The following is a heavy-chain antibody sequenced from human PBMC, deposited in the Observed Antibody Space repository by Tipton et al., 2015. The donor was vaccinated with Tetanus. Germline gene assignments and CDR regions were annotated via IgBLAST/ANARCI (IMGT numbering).Heavy chain of an antibody. D-gene: IGHD3-16*01. V-gene: IGHV4-39*01. CDR2: IYSSGDT. Sequence: TLSLTCTVSSVSITDNTNYWGWIRQPPGKGLEWLGSIYSSGDTYSNPSLRSRVSMSVDTSEDNFSLRLNSVAAADTAVYYCAGHGGVSAYRFDFWGPGNWVIVSS. CDR3: AGHGGVSAYRFDF. J-gene: IGHJ4*02. CDR1: SVSITDNTNY.